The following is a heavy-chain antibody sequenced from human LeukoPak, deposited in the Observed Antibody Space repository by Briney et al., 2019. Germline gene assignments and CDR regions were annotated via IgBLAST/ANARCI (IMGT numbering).Heavy chain of an antibody. D-gene: IGHD5-18*01. CDR2: IYYSGST. J-gene: IGHJ4*02. V-gene: IGHV4-59*01. Sequence: SETLSLTCTVSGVSISSYYWSWIRQPPGKGLEWIGHIYYSGSTNYNPSLKSRVTISIDTSKNQFSLRLNSVAAADTAAYYCARGAAGYSYGWGQGTLVTVPS. CDR3: ARGAAGYSYG. CDR1: GVSISSYY.